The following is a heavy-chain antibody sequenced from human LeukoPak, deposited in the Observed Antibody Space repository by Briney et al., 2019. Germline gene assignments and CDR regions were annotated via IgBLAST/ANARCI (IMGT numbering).Heavy chain of an antibody. CDR2: ISYSGST. CDR1: GVSISIYY. Sequence: SETLSLTCTVSGVSISIYYWSWIRQPPGKGLEWIGFISYSGSTYHNPSLKSRVTMSVDTSKNQFSLNLRSVTAADTAVYYCARDRYSYGFWGQGILVTVSS. D-gene: IGHD5-18*01. J-gene: IGHJ4*02. CDR3: ARDRYSYGF. V-gene: IGHV4-59*01.